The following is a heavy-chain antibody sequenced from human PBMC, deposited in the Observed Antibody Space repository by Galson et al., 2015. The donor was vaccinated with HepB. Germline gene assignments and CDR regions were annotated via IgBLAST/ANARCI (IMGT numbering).Heavy chain of an antibody. CDR1: GYTFTSYA. CDR2: INTNTGNP. Sequence: SVKVSCKASGYTFTSYAMNWVRQAPGQGLEWMGWINTNTGNPTYAQGFTGRFVFSLDTSVSTAYLQISSLKAEDTAVYYCAREKSRYCSSTSCYKTFYYYYGMDVWGQGTTVTVSS. D-gene: IGHD2-2*02. V-gene: IGHV7-4-1*02. J-gene: IGHJ6*02. CDR3: AREKSRYCSSTSCYKTFYYYYGMDV.